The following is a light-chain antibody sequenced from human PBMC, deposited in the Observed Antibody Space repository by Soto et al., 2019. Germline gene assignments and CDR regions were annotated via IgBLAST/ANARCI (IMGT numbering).Light chain of an antibody. V-gene: IGKV3D-15*01. J-gene: IGKJ1*01. CDR3: QQYNDWPLT. CDR1: LSVSVY. Sequence: EIVMTQSPATLSVSPGGRATLSWRTSLSVSVYLDWYQQKPGQAPRLLISDASNRATGIPARFSGTGAGTEFTLTISSLQSEDFALYYCQQYNDWPLTFGQGTKVDI. CDR2: DAS.